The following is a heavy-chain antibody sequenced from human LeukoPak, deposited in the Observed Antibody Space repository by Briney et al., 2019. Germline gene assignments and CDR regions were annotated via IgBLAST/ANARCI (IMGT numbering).Heavy chain of an antibody. J-gene: IGHJ4*02. CDR3: ARTPVLRFLEWLSNYFDY. CDR2: IYHSGST. V-gene: IGHV4-38-2*01. CDR1: GYSISSGYY. Sequence: SETLSLTCAVSGYSISSGYYWGWIRQPPGKGLEWIGSIYHSGSTYYNPSLKSRVTISVDTSKNQFSLKLSPVTAADTAVYYCARTPVLRFLEWLSNYFDYWGQGTLVTVSS. D-gene: IGHD3-3*01.